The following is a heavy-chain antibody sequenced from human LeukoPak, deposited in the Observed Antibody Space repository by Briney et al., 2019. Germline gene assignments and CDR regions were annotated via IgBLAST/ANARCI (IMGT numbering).Heavy chain of an antibody. CDR2: INPDGSAN. CDR3: VRQFPQAAAGAAWYFDL. V-gene: IGHV3-7*01. J-gene: IGHJ2*01. D-gene: IGHD6-13*01. CDR1: EFMFNKYY. Sequence: GGSLRLSCAVFEFMFNKYYMGWVRRAPGKGPEWVASINPDGSANYYMDSVKGRFTISRDNAKNSLYLQMSSLSVEDTAMYYCVRQFPQAAAGAAWYFDLWGRGTLVTVSS.